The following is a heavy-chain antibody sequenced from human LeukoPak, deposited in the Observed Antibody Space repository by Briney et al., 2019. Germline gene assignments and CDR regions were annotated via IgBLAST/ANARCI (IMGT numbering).Heavy chain of an antibody. J-gene: IGHJ6*02. CDR1: GGSFSGYY. CDR3: ARDTITPGDYYYYGMDV. CDR2: INHSGGT. V-gene: IGHV4-34*01. D-gene: IGHD3-10*01. Sequence: SETLSLTCTVYGGSFSGYYWSWIRQSPGKGLEWIAEINHSGGTNYNPSLKSRVTMSVDTSKNQFSLKLSSVTAADTAVYYCARDTITPGDYYYYGMDVWGQGTTVTVSS.